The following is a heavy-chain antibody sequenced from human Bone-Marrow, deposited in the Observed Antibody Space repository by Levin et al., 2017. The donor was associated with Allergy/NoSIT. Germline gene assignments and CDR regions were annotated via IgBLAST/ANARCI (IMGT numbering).Heavy chain of an antibody. J-gene: IGHJ4*02. CDR2: ISGSGGST. D-gene: IGHD6-13*01. Sequence: GGSLRLSCAASGFTFSSYAMSWVRQAPGKGLEWVSAISGSGGSTYYADSVKGRFTISRDNSKNTLYLQMNSLRAEDTAVYYCAKGSSSWKRGGPVDYWGQGTLVTVSS. CDR1: GFTFSSYA. CDR3: AKGSSSWKRGGPVDY. V-gene: IGHV3-23*01.